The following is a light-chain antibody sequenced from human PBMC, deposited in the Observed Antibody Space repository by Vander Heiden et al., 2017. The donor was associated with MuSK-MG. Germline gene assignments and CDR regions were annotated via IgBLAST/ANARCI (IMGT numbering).Light chain of an antibody. CDR2: SKN. CDR1: SLRSYY. V-gene: IGLV3-19*01. Sequence: SSELTQDPAVSVALGQTVSITCHGDSLRSYYASWYQQKPGQAPVLVIYSKNNRPSGIPDRFSGSSSGNTASLTITGAQAEDEADYYCNSRDSSGNHPSVFGTGTKVTVL. CDR3: NSRDSSGNHPSV. J-gene: IGLJ1*01.